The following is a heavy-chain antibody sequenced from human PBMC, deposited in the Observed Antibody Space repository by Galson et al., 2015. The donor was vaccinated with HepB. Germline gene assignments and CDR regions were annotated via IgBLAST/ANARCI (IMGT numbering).Heavy chain of an antibody. J-gene: IGHJ5*02. CDR1: GFTFSSYA. Sequence: SLRLSCAASGFTFSSYAMSWVRQAPGKGLEWVSAISGSGGSTYYADSVKGRFTISRDNAKNTLYLQMNSLRVEDTAVYYCARDLGSTNYYSGPGFWFDPWGLGTLVTVSS. V-gene: IGHV3-23*01. D-gene: IGHD2-8*01. CDR3: ARDLGSTNYYSGPGFWFDP. CDR2: ISGSGGST.